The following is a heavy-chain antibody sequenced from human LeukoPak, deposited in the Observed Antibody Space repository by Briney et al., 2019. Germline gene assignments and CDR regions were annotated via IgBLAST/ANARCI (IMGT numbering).Heavy chain of an antibody. J-gene: IGHJ4*02. CDR1: GFTFTTYT. CDR3: ARARRSFDY. V-gene: IGHV3-21*01. Sequence: PGGSLRLSCAASGFTFTTYTMNWVRQTPGKGLEWVSSISSSSSYIYYADSVKGRFTISRDNAKNSLYLQMNSLRAEDTAVYYCARARRSFDYWGQGTLVTVSS. CDR2: ISSSSSYI.